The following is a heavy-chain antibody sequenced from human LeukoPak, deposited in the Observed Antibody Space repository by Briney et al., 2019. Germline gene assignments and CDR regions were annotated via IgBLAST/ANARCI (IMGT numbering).Heavy chain of an antibody. V-gene: IGHV1-2*02. CDR1: GYTFTGYY. CDR2: INPNSGGT. J-gene: IGHJ4*02. Sequence: GASVKVSCKASGYTFTGYYMHWVRQAPGQGLEWMGWINPNSGGTRYTQKFQGRVTLTRDTFISTAYMELSRLTSDDTAVYYCARVTQYGSSQGDYWGQGTLVTVSS. D-gene: IGHD2-2*03. CDR3: ARVTQYGSSQGDY.